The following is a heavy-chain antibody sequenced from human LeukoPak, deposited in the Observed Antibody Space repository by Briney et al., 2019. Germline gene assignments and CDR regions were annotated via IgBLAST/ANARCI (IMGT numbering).Heavy chain of an antibody. CDR2: ISGSGGST. V-gene: IGHV3-23*01. D-gene: IGHD5-18*01. CDR1: GFTVSSYA. J-gene: IGHJ4*02. Sequence: PGGSLRLSCAASGFTVSSYAMSWVRQAPGKGLEWVSAISGSGGSTYYADSVKGRFTISRDNSKNTLYLQMNSLRAEDTAVYYCARRIQLWSRPFDYWGQGTLVTVSS. CDR3: ARRIQLWSRPFDY.